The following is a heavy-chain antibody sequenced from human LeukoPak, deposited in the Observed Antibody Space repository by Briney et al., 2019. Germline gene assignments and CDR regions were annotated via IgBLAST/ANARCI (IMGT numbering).Heavy chain of an antibody. D-gene: IGHD3-3*01. Sequence: ASVKVSCKASGYTFTSYSISWVRQAPGQGLEWMGWISAYNGNTNYAQKLQGRVTMTTDTSTSTAYMELRSLRSDDTAVYYCARFLGYYGIYYMDVWGKGTTVTVSS. V-gene: IGHV1-18*01. J-gene: IGHJ6*03. CDR3: ARFLGYYGIYYMDV. CDR2: ISAYNGNT. CDR1: GYTFTSYS.